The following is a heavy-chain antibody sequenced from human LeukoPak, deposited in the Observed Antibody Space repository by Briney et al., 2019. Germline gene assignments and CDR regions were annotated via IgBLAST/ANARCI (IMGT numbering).Heavy chain of an antibody. Sequence: GESLKISCKGSGYSFTSYWIGWVRQMPGKGLEWMGIIYPGDSDARYSPSFQGQVTISVDKSISTAYLQWSSLKASDTAMYYCSRRGYSGYEGSYFDDWGQGTLVTVSS. J-gene: IGHJ4*02. CDR2: IYPGDSDA. D-gene: IGHD5-12*01. CDR3: SRRGYSGYEGSYFDD. V-gene: IGHV5-51*01. CDR1: GYSFTSYW.